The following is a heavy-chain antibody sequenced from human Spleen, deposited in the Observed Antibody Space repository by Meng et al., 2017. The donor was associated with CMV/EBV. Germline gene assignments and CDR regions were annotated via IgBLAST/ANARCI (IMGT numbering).Heavy chain of an antibody. CDR1: GGSFSGYY. V-gene: IGHV3-53*01. D-gene: IGHD6-13*01. CDR2: LDSTNKT. CDR3: VRAGYSSSWPRNWFDP. Sequence: GGSLRLSCAVYGGSFSGYYWSWIRQAPGKGLEWVSALDSTNKTYYADSVKGRFTISRDNFKNTLYLQMNSVRAEDTAVYYCVRAGYSSSWPRNWFDPWGQGTLVTVSS. J-gene: IGHJ5*02.